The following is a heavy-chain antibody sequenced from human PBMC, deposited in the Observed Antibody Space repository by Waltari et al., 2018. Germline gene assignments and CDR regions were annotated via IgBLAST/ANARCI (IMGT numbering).Heavy chain of an antibody. CDR1: GGTFSSYA. J-gene: IGHJ3*02. D-gene: IGHD5-12*01. CDR2: IIPIFGTA. Sequence: QVQLVRSGAAVKKPGSSVKVSCKASGGTFSSYAISWVRQAPGQGLEWMGGIIPIFGTANYAQKFQGRVTITADESTSTAYMELSSLRSEDTAVYYCARARIVATPLWSDFDIWGQGTMVTVSS. CDR3: ARARIVATPLWSDFDI. V-gene: IGHV1-69*12.